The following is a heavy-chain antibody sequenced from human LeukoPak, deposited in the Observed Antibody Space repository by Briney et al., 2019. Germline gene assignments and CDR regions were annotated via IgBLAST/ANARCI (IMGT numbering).Heavy chain of an antibody. D-gene: IGHD3-10*01. Sequence: SVKVSCKTSGGTFSSYAISWVRQAPGQGLEWMRRIIHMLGTTNYAQKFQGRVTITADESTSTAYMELSSLRSEDTAVYYCARDQHCGSGYYFDYWGQGTLVTVSS. CDR2: IIHMLGTT. J-gene: IGHJ4*02. CDR3: ARDQHCGSGYYFDY. CDR1: GGTFSSYA. V-gene: IGHV1-69*13.